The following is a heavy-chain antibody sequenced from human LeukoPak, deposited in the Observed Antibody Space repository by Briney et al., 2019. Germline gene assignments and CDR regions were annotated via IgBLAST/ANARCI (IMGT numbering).Heavy chain of an antibody. CDR2: ISYDGSNK. CDR3: ARGGDSSSLSYYMDV. Sequence: PGGSLRLSCAASGFTFSSYAMHWVRQAPGKGLEWVAVISYDGSNKYYADSVKGRFTISRDNPKNRLYLQMESVRAEDRAVYYCARGGDSSSLSYYMDVVGKGTTGTVS. CDR1: GFTFSSYA. J-gene: IGHJ6*03. V-gene: IGHV3-30-3*01. D-gene: IGHD6-6*01.